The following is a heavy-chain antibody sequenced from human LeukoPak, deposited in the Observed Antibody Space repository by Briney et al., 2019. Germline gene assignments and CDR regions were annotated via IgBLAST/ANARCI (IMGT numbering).Heavy chain of an antibody. CDR1: GFTFSSHS. J-gene: IGHJ4*02. D-gene: IGHD6-13*01. CDR2: ISRSSSTI. Sequence: PGGSLRLSCAASGFTFSSHSMNWVRLAPGKGLEWVSYISRSSSTIYYADSVKGRFTISRDNAKNSLYLQMNSLRAEDTAVYYCARDPYSSSSLDYWGQGTLVTVSS. V-gene: IGHV3-48*01. CDR3: ARDPYSSSSLDY.